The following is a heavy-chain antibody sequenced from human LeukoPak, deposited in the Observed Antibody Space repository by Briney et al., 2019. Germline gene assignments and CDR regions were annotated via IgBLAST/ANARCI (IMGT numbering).Heavy chain of an antibody. CDR1: GYTFTGYY. V-gene: IGHV1-2*02. D-gene: IGHD3-9*01. J-gene: IGHJ3*02. Sequence: ASVKVSCKASGYTFTGYYMHWVRQAPGQGLEWMGWINPNSGGTNYAQKFQGRVTMTRDTSISTAYMELSRLRSDDTAVYYCARTILTGYYDAFDIWGQGTMVTVSS. CDR2: INPNSGGT. CDR3: ARTILTGYYDAFDI.